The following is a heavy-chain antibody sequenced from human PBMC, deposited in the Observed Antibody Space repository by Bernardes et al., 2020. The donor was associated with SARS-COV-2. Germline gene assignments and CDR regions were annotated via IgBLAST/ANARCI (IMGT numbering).Heavy chain of an antibody. CDR2: IRCNGDTT. J-gene: IGHJ3*02. D-gene: IGHD2-8*01. V-gene: IGHV3-23*01. CDR1: GFTFRSYA. Sequence: GGYLRLSCAASGFTFRSYAVSWVRQAPGKGLEWVSAIRCNGDTTYYADSVKGRFTISRDNSENTLYLQMNSLRVEDTAVYYCAKEWDTVPGNAFDIWGHGTLVTVSS. CDR3: AKEWDTVPGNAFDI.